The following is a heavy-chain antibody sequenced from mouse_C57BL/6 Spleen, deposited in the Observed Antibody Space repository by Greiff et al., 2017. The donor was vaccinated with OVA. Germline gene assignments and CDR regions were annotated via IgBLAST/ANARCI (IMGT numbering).Heavy chain of an antibody. CDR1: GYTFTSYW. CDR2: INPSNGGT. D-gene: IGHD2-5*01. Sequence: VQLQQPGTELVKPGASVKLSCKASGYTFTSYWMHWVKRRPGQGLEWIGNINPSNGGTNYNEKFKSKATLTVDKSSSTAYMQLSSLTSEDSAVYYCARTYYSIYYAMDYWGQGTSVTVSS. CDR3: ARTYYSIYYAMDY. J-gene: IGHJ4*01. V-gene: IGHV1-53*01.